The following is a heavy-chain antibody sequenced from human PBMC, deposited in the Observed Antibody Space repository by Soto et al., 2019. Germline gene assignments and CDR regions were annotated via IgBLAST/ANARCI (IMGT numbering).Heavy chain of an antibody. CDR1: GYTFTGDY. D-gene: IGHD6-19*01. V-gene: IGHV1-2*04. CDR3: ARGLYSSDCYFDY. Sequence: ASVKVSCKASGYTFTGDYIHWVRQAPGQGLEWMGWLNPNSCGTQYAQKFQGWVTLTRDTSISTAYMELSRLTSDDTAVYYCARGLYSSDCYFDYWGQGTLVTVSS. J-gene: IGHJ4*02. CDR2: LNPNSCGT.